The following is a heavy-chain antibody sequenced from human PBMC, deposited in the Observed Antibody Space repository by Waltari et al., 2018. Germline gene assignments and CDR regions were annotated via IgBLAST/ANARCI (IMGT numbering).Heavy chain of an antibody. J-gene: IGHJ5*01. D-gene: IGHD3-3*01. V-gene: IGHV3-9*01. CDR1: GFNFNEHA. CDR2: ITSNGRSV. CDR3: AKDKRRFFDWLFDS. Sequence: EVKLEESGRGSAQPGGSLRLPCAGSGFNFNEHALHWVRQVPGKGLEWVSGITSNGRSVDYAASVKGRFTISRDNAKNSLFLQMNSLRVDDSALYYCAKDKRRFFDWLFDSWGQGTLVTVSS.